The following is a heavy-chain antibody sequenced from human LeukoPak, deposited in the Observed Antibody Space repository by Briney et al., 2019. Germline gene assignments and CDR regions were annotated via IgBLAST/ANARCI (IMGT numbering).Heavy chain of an antibody. V-gene: IGHV3-7*02. CDR1: GFTFSSYW. J-gene: IGHJ6*02. Sequence: SGGSLRLSCAASGFTFSSYWMSWVRQAPGKGLELVANIKKDGSEKYYVDSVKGRFTISRDNAKNSPYLQMNSLRAEDTAAYDCARNVYSSGWYDYYYYGMDVWGQGTMVTVSS. D-gene: IGHD6-13*01. CDR2: IKKDGSEK. CDR3: ARNVYSSGWYDYYYYGMDV.